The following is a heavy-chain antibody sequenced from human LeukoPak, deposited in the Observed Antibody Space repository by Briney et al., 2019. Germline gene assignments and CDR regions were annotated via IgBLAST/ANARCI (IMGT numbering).Heavy chain of an antibody. Sequence: PSETLSLTCTVSGGSISSVDYYWSWIRQPPGKALGWIGYIYYSGSTYYNPSLKSRVTISVDTSKNQFSLKLSSVTAADTAVYYCARDLTDYGGNHDAFDIWGQGTMVTVSS. CDR3: ARDLTDYGGNHDAFDI. D-gene: IGHD4-17*01. J-gene: IGHJ3*02. CDR1: GGSISSVDYY. V-gene: IGHV4-30-4*01. CDR2: IYYSGST.